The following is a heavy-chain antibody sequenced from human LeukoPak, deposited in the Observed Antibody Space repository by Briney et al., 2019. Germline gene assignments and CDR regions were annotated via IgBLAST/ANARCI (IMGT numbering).Heavy chain of an antibody. CDR3: ARDPVGATKPFDY. V-gene: IGHV3-48*04. CDR2: ISSSGSTI. J-gene: IGHJ4*02. CDR1: RFTFNSYG. D-gene: IGHD1-26*01. Sequence: PGGSLRLSCAASRFTFNSYGIHWVRQAPGRGLEWVSYISSSGSTIYYADSGKGRFTSPRDNAKDSLYLQLNSLRAEDTAVYYGARDPVGATKPFDYWGQGTLVTVSS.